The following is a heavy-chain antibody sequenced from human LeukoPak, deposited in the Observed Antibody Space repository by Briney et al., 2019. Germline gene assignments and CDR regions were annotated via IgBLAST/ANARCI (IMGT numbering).Heavy chain of an antibody. CDR2: IYYSGST. Sequence: SETLSLTCTVSGGSISSGGYYWSWSRQHPGKGLEWIGYIYYSGSTYYNPSLKSRVTISVDTSKNQFSLKLSSVTAADTAVYYCARGVPTNWLTDAFDIWGQGTMVTVSS. V-gene: IGHV4-31*03. D-gene: IGHD7-27*01. CDR3: ARGVPTNWLTDAFDI. J-gene: IGHJ3*02. CDR1: GGSISSGGYY.